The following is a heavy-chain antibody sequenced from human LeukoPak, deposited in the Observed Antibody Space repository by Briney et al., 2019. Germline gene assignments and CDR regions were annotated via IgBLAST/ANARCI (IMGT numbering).Heavy chain of an antibody. CDR1: GFTFSSYA. CDR3: AARTYCGGDCYPKTNWFDP. V-gene: IGHV3-23*01. CDR2: ISGSGGST. J-gene: IGHJ5*02. Sequence: GGSLRLSCAASGFTFSSYAMSWVRQAPGKGLEWVSAISGSGGSTHYADSVKGRFTISRDNSKNTLYLQMNSLRAEDTAVYYCAARTYCGGDCYPKTNWFDPWGQGTLVTVSS. D-gene: IGHD2-21*02.